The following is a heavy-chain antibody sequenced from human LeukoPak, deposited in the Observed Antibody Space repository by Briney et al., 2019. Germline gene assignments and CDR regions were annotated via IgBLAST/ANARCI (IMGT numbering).Heavy chain of an antibody. V-gene: IGHV3-73*01. CDR3: TRHPPGIAAALDYYYYMDV. CDR2: IRSKANSYAT. D-gene: IGHD6-13*01. CDR1: GFTFSGSA. Sequence: GGSLRLSCAASGFTFSGSAMHWVRQASGKGLEWVGRIRSKANSYATAYAASVKGRFTISRDDSKNTAYLQMNSLKTEDTAVYYCTRHPPGIAAALDYYYYMDVWGKGTTVTVSS. J-gene: IGHJ6*03.